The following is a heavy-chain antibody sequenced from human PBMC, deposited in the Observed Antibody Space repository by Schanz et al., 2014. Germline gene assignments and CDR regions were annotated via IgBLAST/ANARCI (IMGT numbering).Heavy chain of an antibody. Sequence: VKLVESGGGAVRPGGSLRLSCAASGFIFSSYGLHWVRQAPGKGLEWVAFIWYDGSNKYYADSVKGRFTISRDNSKNTLYLQMNSLRAEDTAVYYCARANYRRKINFDYWGRGTLVTVSS. CDR3: ARANYRRKINFDY. CDR2: IWYDGSNK. CDR1: GFIFSSYG. V-gene: IGHV3-33*01. D-gene: IGHD3-10*01. J-gene: IGHJ4*02.